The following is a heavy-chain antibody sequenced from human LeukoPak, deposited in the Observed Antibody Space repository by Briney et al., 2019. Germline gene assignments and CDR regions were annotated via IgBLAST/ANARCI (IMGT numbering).Heavy chain of an antibody. Sequence: ASVKVSCKASGGTFSSYAISWLRQAPGQGLEWMGRIIPILGIANYAQKFQGRVTITADKSTRTAYMELSSLRSEDTAVYYCATGGSTMIVSGYYYYDMDVWGQGTTVTASS. CDR1: GGTFSSYA. J-gene: IGHJ6*02. CDR2: IIPILGIA. V-gene: IGHV1-69*04. D-gene: IGHD3-22*01. CDR3: ATGGSTMIVSGYYYYDMDV.